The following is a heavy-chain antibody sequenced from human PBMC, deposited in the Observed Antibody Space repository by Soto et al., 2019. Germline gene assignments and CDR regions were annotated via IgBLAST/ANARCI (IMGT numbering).Heavy chain of an antibody. V-gene: IGHV4-34*01. D-gene: IGHD3-16*01. CDR2: INHSGST. J-gene: IGHJ3*02. CDR3: ARPRGRGRARNAFDI. Sequence: SETLSLTCAVYGGSFSGYYWSWIRQPPGKGLEWIGEINHSGSTNYNPSLKSRVTISVDTSKNQFSLKLSSVTAADTAVYYCARPRGRGRARNAFDIWGQGTMVTVSS. CDR1: GGSFSGYY.